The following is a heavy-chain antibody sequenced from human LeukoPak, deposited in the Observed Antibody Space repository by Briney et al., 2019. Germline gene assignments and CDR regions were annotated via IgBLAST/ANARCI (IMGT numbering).Heavy chain of an antibody. CDR2: INHSGST. V-gene: IGHV4-34*01. CDR1: GGSFSGYY. CDR3: ARPTFDYDFWSGSEIGGFDY. J-gene: IGHJ4*02. Sequence: SETLSLTCAVYGGSFSGYYWSWIRQPPGKGLEWIGEINHSGSTNYNPSLKSRVTISVDTSKNQFSLKLSSVTAADTAVYYCARPTFDYDFWSGSEIGGFDYWGQGTLVTVSS. D-gene: IGHD3-3*01.